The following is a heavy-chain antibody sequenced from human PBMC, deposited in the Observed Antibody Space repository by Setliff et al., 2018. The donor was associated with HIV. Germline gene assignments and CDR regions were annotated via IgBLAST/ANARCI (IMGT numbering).Heavy chain of an antibody. V-gene: IGHV4-4*07. CDR2: LYVSGDT. J-gene: IGHJ6*03. CDR1: DDPISSYY. Sequence: SETLSLTCYVTDDPISSYYWSWVRQPAGKGLEWIGRLYVSGDTNYNPSLRSRVTMSLDTSKKHFSLNLKSVTAADTAVYYCALTGHRLLRGYMDVWGKGTTVTVTS. CDR3: ALTGHRLLRGYMDV. D-gene: IGHD2-15*01.